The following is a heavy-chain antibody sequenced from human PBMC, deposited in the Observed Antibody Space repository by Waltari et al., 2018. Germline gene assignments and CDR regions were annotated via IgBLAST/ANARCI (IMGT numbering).Heavy chain of an antibody. V-gene: IGHV4-39*01. Sequence: QLQLQESGPGLVKPSETLALTCTVSGGSISSSSYYWGWIRQPPGKGLEWIGSIYYSGSTYYNPSLKSRVTISVDTSKNQFSLKLSSVTAADTAVYYCARGRGWEDLVAGDYYYGMDVWGQGTTVTVSS. CDR1: GGSISSSSYY. CDR2: IYYSGST. D-gene: IGHD6-19*01. J-gene: IGHJ6*02. CDR3: ARGRGWEDLVAGDYYYGMDV.